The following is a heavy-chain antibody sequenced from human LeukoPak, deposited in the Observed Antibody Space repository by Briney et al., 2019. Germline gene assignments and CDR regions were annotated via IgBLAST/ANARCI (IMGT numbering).Heavy chain of an antibody. CDR2: IYYSGST. V-gene: IGHV4-39*01. J-gene: IGHJ4*02. D-gene: IGHD3-10*01. Sequence: PSETLSLTCTVSGGSISSSSYYWGWIRQPPGKGLEWIGSIYYSGSTYYNPSLKSRVTISVDTSKNQFSLKLSSVTAADTAVYYCATPGPGSLVRWLQLGVSDYWGQGTLVTVSS. CDR3: ATPGPGSLVRWLQLGVSDY. CDR1: GGSISSSSYY.